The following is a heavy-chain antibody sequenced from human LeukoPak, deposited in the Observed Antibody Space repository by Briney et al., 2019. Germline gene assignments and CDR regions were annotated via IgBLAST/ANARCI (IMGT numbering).Heavy chain of an antibody. CDR1: GYTFTNYG. D-gene: IGHD6-6*01. V-gene: IGHV1-69*13. CDR2: IIPIFGTA. J-gene: IGHJ4*02. CDR3: AREGRIAARPFDY. Sequence: GASVKVSCKASGYTFTNYGISWVRQAPGQGPEWMGGIIPIFGTANYAQKFQGRVTITADESTSTAYMELSSLRSEDTAVYYCAREGRIAARPFDYWGQGTLVTVSS.